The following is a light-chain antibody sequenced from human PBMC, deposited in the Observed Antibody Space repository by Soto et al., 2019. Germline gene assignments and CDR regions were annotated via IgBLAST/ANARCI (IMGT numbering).Light chain of an antibody. Sequence: EIVLTQSPGTMSVSPGERATLSCWASLSVSSNLAWFQQIPGQPPRLLIYGASTRATGIPARFSGSGSGTEFTLTISSLQSEDFAVYYCQQYNNWPRTFGQGTKLEIK. CDR2: GAS. V-gene: IGKV3-15*01. CDR1: LSVSSN. CDR3: QQYNNWPRT. J-gene: IGKJ2*02.